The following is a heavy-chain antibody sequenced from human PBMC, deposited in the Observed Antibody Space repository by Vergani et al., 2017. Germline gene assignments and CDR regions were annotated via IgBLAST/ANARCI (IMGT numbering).Heavy chain of an antibody. CDR3: ARRLIGYCSSTGTYYYYMDV. J-gene: IGHJ6*03. Sequence: EVQLVQSGAEVKKPGESLKISCKGSGYSFTSYWIGWVRQMPGKGLEWMGIIYPGDSDTRYSPSFQGQVTISADKSISTAYLQWSSLKASDTAMYYCARRLIGYCSSTGTYYYYMDVWGKGTTVTVSS. CDR2: IYPGDSDT. D-gene: IGHD2-2*01. V-gene: IGHV5-51*01. CDR1: GYSFTSYW.